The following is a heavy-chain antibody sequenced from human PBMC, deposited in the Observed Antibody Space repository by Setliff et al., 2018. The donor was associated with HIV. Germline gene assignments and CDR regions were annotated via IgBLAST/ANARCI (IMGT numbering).Heavy chain of an antibody. V-gene: IGHV3-30*07. D-gene: IGHD6-19*01. CDR1: GFTFSRSA. CDR3: ANDQWDC. J-gene: IGHJ4*02. Sequence: PGGSLRLSCAASGFTFSRSAVHWVRQAPGKGLEWVAVISNEGSNKFYADSVKGRFTISRDNSKNTVHLQMNSLRAEDTAVYYCANDQWDCWGQGTLVTVSS. CDR2: ISNEGSNK.